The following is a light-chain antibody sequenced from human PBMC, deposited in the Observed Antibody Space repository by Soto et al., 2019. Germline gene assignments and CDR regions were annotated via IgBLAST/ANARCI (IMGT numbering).Light chain of an antibody. V-gene: IGKV3-20*01. CDR3: QQYGTSPPRYT. CDR1: QTVSSTY. Sequence: EIVLTQSPGTLSLSPGERATLSCRASQTVSSTYLAWYQQKPGQAPSLLIYAASSRATGIPDRFSGSGSATDFTVTISRLEPEDFAVYYCQQYGTSPPRYTFGQGTKLEIK. CDR2: AAS. J-gene: IGKJ2*01.